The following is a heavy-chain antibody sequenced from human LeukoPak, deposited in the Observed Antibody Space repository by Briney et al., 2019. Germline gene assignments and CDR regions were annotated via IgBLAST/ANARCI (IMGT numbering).Heavy chain of an antibody. J-gene: IGHJ6*02. Sequence: GGSLRLSCAASGFTFSSYAMTWVRQAPGKGLEWVSAIRGGGGSTYYADSVKGRFTISRDNSKNTLYLQMNSLRAEDTAIYYCAKVSAYSYAYDYYDYGMDVWGQGTTVTVSS. CDR1: GFTFSSYA. V-gene: IGHV3-23*01. CDR3: AKVSAYSYAYDYYDYGMDV. CDR2: IRGGGGST. D-gene: IGHD5-18*01.